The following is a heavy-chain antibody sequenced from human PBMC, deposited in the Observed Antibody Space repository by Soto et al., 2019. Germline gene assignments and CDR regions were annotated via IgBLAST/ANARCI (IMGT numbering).Heavy chain of an antibody. CDR3: XXXXXXXXXXYXXXXDY. V-gene: IGHV3-23*01. D-gene: IGHD3-3*01. J-gene: IGHJ4*02. CDR2: ISGSGGST. Sequence: EVQLSESGGGLVQPGGSLRLSCAASGFPFSSFAMSWVRQAPGKGLEWVSAISGSGGSTYYADSVKGRFTISRDNSKNALDLQMNSLRAEDTAVYXXXXXXXXXXXXYXXXXDYWGQGTLVTXSS. CDR1: GFPFSSFA.